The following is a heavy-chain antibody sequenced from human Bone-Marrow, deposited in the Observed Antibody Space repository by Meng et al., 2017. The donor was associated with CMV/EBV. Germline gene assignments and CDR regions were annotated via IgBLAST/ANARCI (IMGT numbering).Heavy chain of an antibody. CDR3: AKDISLYDTGPIDY. CDR1: GFTFSNAW. J-gene: IGHJ4*02. D-gene: IGHD3-22*01. V-gene: IGHV3-30*18. Sequence: LSLTCAASGFTFSNAWMSWVRQAPGKGLEWLSFIYYDGTNKYYADSVKGRFTISRDNSKNTLRLQMNSLRTEDTAMYYCAKDISLYDTGPIDYWGQGTLVTVSS. CDR2: IYYDGTNK.